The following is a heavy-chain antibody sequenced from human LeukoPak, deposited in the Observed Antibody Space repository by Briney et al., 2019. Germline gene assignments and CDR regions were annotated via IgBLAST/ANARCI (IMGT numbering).Heavy chain of an antibody. Sequence: SVKVSCKASGGTFSSYAICWVRQAPGQGLEWMGRIIPIFGTANYAQKFQGRVTMTRDTSTDTAYMELGSLTSDDTAVYYCARGSSVYYYSPDYWGQGTLVTVSS. CDR1: GGTFSSYA. J-gene: IGHJ4*02. CDR2: IIPIFGTA. V-gene: IGHV1-69*05. D-gene: IGHD3-22*01. CDR3: ARGSSVYYYSPDY.